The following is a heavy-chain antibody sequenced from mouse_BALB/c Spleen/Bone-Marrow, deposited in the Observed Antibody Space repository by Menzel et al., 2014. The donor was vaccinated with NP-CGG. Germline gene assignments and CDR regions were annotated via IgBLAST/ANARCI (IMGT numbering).Heavy chain of an antibody. J-gene: IGHJ3*01. CDR1: GFNIKDYY. CDR2: IDPENGDT. CDR3: NAYRSFAY. D-gene: IGHD2-14*01. Sequence: EVQLQQSGAELVRSGASVKLSCTASGFNIKDYYTHWVKQRPEQGLEWIGWIDPENGDTEYAPKFQGKATMTADTSSNTAYLQLSSLTSEYTGVYYCNAYRSFAYWGQWTLVTVSA. V-gene: IGHV14-4*02.